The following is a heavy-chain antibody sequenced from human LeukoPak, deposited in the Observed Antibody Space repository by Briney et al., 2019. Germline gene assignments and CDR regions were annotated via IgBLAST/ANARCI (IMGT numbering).Heavy chain of an antibody. CDR1: GFTFSSYS. Sequence: GGSLRLSCAASGFTFSSYSMNWVRQAPGKGLEWVSSISSSSSYIYYADSVKGRFTISRDNAKNSLYLQMNSLRAEDTAVYYRARVGGITMTRDAFDIWGQGTMVTVSS. CDR2: ISSSSSYI. CDR3: ARVGGITMTRDAFDI. D-gene: IGHD3-22*01. J-gene: IGHJ3*02. V-gene: IGHV3-21*01.